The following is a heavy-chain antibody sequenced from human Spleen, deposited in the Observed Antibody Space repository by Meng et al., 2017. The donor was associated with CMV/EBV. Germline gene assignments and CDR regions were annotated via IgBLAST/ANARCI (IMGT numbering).Heavy chain of an antibody. CDR1: GYTFTEYY. V-gene: IGHV1-2*02. CDR3: AKDRQLLFGSPFDP. Sequence: ASGYTFTEYYIDWVRQAPGQGLEWMGCINTNTGDTNYAQKFQGRVTMTRDTSISTAYMELSGLRFDDTAMYYCAKDRQLLFGSPFDPWGQGTLVTVSS. D-gene: IGHD2-2*01. CDR2: INTNTGDT. J-gene: IGHJ5*02.